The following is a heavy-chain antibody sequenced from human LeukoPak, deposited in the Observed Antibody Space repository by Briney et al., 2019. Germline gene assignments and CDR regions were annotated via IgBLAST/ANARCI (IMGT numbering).Heavy chain of an antibody. CDR2: IYYSGST. CDR1: GGPISSHY. V-gene: IGHV4-59*11. Sequence: SETLSLTCTVSGGPISSHYWSWIRQPPGKGLEWIGYIYYSGSTNYNPSLKSRVTISVDTSKNQFSLKLSSVTAADTAVYYCASGRDGYNDYWGQGTLVTVSS. J-gene: IGHJ4*02. CDR3: ASGRDGYNDY. D-gene: IGHD5-24*01.